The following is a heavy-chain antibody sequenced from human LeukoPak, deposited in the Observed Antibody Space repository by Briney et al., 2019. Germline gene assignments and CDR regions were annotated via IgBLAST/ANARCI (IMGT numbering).Heavy chain of an antibody. CDR1: GFTFSSNW. CDR3: ARADYDSSGYLSFFDY. Sequence: GGSLRLSCAASGFTFSSNWMSWVRQAPGKGLEWVANIKQDGSEKYYVDSVKGRFTISRDNAKNSLYLQMNSLRAEDTAVYYCARADYDSSGYLSFFDYWGQGTLVTVSS. CDR2: IKQDGSEK. D-gene: IGHD3-22*01. J-gene: IGHJ4*02. V-gene: IGHV3-7*01.